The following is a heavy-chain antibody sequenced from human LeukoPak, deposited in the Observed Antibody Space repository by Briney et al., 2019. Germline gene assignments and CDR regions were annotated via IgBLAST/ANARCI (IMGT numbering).Heavy chain of an antibody. D-gene: IGHD3-22*01. Sequence: SETLSLTCTVSGGSISNYYWTWIRQPPGKGLEWIGYISCSGSTKDNPSLKSRVTISIDTSKNQFSLKLSSVTAADTAVYYCARVHYFDSSGYYSSTYYYYMDVWGKGTTVTVSS. J-gene: IGHJ6*03. CDR3: ARVHYFDSSGYYSSTYYYYMDV. V-gene: IGHV4-59*01. CDR2: ISCSGST. CDR1: GGSISNYY.